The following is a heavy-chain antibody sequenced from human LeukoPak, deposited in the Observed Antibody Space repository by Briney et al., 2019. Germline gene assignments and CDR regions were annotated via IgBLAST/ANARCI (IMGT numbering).Heavy chain of an antibody. CDR3: AKYGVVLPPGSHIPHWFDP. J-gene: IGHJ5*02. Sequence: PGGSLRLSCAASGFTFSSYAMLGVRQSPGKGLLGVSTICGSGGSTFYADYVKGRFTISRDNYKNTLYLQMNSLRGDDTAVYYCAKYGVVLPPGSHIPHWFDPWGQGSLVTVSS. V-gene: IGHV3-23*01. CDR2: ICGSGGST. CDR1: GFTFSSYA. D-gene: IGHD2-15*01.